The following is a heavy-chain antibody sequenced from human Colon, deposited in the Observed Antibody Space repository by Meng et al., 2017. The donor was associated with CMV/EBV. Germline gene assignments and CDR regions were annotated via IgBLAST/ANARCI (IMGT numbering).Heavy chain of an antibody. Sequence: ESLKISCAASGFTFSSYSMNWVRQAPVQGLEWVSSISSSSSYIYYADSVNGRFTITRDNAKNSLYLQMNSLRAEDTAVYYCASVSIAAAGTGNYYYYGMDVWGQGTTVTVSS. J-gene: IGHJ6*02. CDR2: ISSSSSYI. CDR1: GFTFSSYS. D-gene: IGHD6-13*01. CDR3: ASVSIAAAGTGNYYYYGMDV. V-gene: IGHV3-21*01.